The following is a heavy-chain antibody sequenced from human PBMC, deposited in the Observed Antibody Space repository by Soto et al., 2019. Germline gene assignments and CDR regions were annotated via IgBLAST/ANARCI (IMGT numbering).Heavy chain of an antibody. Sequence: PSQTLSLTCAISGDSVSIKSAAWNWIRQSPSRGLEWLGKTYYRSRWYSDYAVSVRSRITINSDTSKNQLSLQLSSVTPEDTAVYYCALGXASSYYFHQWGQGTPVAVSS. CDR3: ALGXASSYYFHQ. V-gene: IGHV6-1*01. CDR1: GDSVSIKSAA. D-gene: IGHD2-2*01. J-gene: IGHJ4*02. CDR2: TYYRSRWYS.